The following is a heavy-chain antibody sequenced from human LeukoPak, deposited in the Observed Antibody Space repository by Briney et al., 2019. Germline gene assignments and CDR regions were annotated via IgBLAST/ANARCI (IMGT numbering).Heavy chain of an antibody. J-gene: IGHJ6*03. CDR2: IWHDGSVE. Sequence: PGGSLRLSCTASGFMFSRLGMQWVRQAPGEGLEWVAMIWHDGSVEEYADSVKGRFTISRDNSQNTLYLQMNSLRDDDTAVYYCAKEWDQFRGYLDAWGKGTTVTVSS. CDR1: GFMFSRLG. CDR3: AKEWDQFRGYLDA. D-gene: IGHD1-26*01. V-gene: IGHV3-33*06.